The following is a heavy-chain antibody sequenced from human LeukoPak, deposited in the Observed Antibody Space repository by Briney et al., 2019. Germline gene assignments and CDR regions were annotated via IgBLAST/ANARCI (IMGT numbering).Heavy chain of an antibody. Sequence: SVKVSCKASGYTFTSYAMHWVRQAPGQGLEWMGWITPSGGTNYPQKFQGRVAITRDTSITTAYMDLSRLTSDDTAVYYCARDRYGDGFAHFDYWGQGALVTVSS. V-gene: IGHV1-2*02. CDR1: GYTFTSYA. CDR3: ARDRYGDGFAHFDY. D-gene: IGHD5-24*01. CDR2: ITPSGGT. J-gene: IGHJ4*02.